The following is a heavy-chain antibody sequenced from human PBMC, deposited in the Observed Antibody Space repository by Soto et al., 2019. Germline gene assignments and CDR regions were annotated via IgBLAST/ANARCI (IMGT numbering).Heavy chain of an antibody. CDR2: VSPYNGDT. V-gene: IGHV1-18*01. CDR3: ARGGISSSEGLDY. Sequence: ASVKVSCKASGYTFTNHGISWVRQAPGEGLEWMGWVSPYNGDTNNAQKFQGRVTMTTDTPTNTGFMELTRLTSDDTAVYYCARGGISSSEGLDYWGQGTLVTVSS. J-gene: IGHJ4*02. CDR1: GYTFTNHG. D-gene: IGHD6-13*01.